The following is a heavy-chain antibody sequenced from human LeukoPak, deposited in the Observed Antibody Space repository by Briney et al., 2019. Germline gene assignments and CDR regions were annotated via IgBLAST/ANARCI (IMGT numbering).Heavy chain of an antibody. J-gene: IGHJ4*02. D-gene: IGHD5-12*01. Sequence: PSETLSLTCAVSGGSISSYYWSWIRQPPGKGLEWIGYIYYSGSTNYNPSLKSRVTISVDTSKNQFSLKLSSVTAADTAVYYCARSGGYVNPVFDYWGQGILVTVSS. CDR2: IYYSGST. CDR3: ARSGGYVNPVFDY. CDR1: GGSISSYY. V-gene: IGHV4-59*01.